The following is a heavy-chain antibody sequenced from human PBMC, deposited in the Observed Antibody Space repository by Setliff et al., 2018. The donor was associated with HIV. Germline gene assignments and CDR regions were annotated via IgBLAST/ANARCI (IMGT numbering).Heavy chain of an antibody. CDR1: GGSISSYY. CDR3: ARDLGSSSNWFDP. CDR2: IYYSGST. J-gene: IGHJ5*02. D-gene: IGHD6-6*01. Sequence: KPSETLSLTCTVSGGSISSYYWSWIRQPPGKGLEWIGYIYYSGSTNYNPSLKSRVTISVDTSKNQFSLKLSSVTAADTAVYYCARDLGSSSNWFDPWGQGTLVTVSS. V-gene: IGHV4-59*01.